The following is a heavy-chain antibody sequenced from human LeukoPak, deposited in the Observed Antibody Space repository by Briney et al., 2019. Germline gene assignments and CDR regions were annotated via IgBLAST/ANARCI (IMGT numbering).Heavy chain of an antibody. CDR1: GGSFSGYY. V-gene: IGHV4-34*01. D-gene: IGHD5-18*01. Sequence: SETLSLTCAVYGGSFSGYYWSWIRQPPGKGLEWIGEINHSGSTNYNPSLKSRVTISVDTSKNQFSLKLSSVTAADTAVYYCARNGGGIQLWLNYYMDVWGKGTTVTVSS. CDR3: ARNGGGIQLWLNYYMDV. CDR2: INHSGST. J-gene: IGHJ6*03.